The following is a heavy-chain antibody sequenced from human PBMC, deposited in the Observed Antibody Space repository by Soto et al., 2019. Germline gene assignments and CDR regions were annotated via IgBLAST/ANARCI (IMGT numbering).Heavy chain of an antibody. CDR1: GFTFNNYA. J-gene: IGHJ4*02. Sequence: QVQLVESGGGVVQPGRSLRLSCAASGFTFNNYAMYWVRQAPGKGLEWMAVISDDGSKTYYADSVKGRFTISRDNSKNTLYLQMNSLRPEDTAVYYCASGMITFGGYWGQGTLVTVSS. V-gene: IGHV3-30-3*01. D-gene: IGHD3-16*01. CDR3: ASGMITFGGY. CDR2: ISDDGSKT.